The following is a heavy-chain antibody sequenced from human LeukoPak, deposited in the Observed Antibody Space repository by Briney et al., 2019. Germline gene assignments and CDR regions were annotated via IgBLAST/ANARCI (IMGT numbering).Heavy chain of an antibody. V-gene: IGHV3-30*18. CDR3: AKDGGSYPFGY. CDR2: ISYDGSNK. CDR1: GFTFSSYG. Sequence: PGGSLRLSCAAPGFTFSSYGMHWVRQAPGKGLEWVAVISYDGSNKYYADSVKGRFTISRDNSKNTLYLQMNSLRAEDTAVYYCAKDGGSYPFGYWGQGTLVTVSS. J-gene: IGHJ4*02. D-gene: IGHD1-26*01.